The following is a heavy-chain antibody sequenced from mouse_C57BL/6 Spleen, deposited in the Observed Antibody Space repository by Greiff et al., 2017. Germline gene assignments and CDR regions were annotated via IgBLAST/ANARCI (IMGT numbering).Heavy chain of an antibody. J-gene: IGHJ4*01. CDR2: IWSGGST. Sequence: QVQLQQSGPGLVQPSQSLSITCTVSGFSLTSYGVHWVRQSPGKGLEWLGVIWSGGSTDYNAAVISRLSISKDNSKSKVFFKMNSLQDDDTAIYYCAREDAMDYWGQGTSVTVSS. CDR1: GFSLTSYG. CDR3: AREDAMDY. V-gene: IGHV2-2*01.